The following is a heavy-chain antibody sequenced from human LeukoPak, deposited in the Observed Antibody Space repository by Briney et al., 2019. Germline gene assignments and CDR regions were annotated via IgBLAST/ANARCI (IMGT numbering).Heavy chain of an antibody. CDR3: ARLIPPYYFDS. Sequence: SETLSLTCTDSGGSISDYYWSWIRQPPGKGLEWIGYIYYSGSTNFNPSLKSRVTISVDTSKNQFSLKLTSVTAADTAIYYCARLIPPYYFDSWGQGTHVTVSS. V-gene: IGHV4-59*08. CDR2: IYYSGST. J-gene: IGHJ4*02. CDR1: GGSISDYY. D-gene: IGHD3-16*01.